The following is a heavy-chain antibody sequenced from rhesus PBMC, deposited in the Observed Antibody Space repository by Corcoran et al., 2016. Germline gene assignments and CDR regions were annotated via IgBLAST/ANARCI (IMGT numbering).Heavy chain of an antibody. J-gene: IGHJ4*01. CDR3: ARDRPGIAAGLDY. CDR1: GYYISSGYV. CDR2: IEGGSGST. V-gene: IGHV4-127*01. D-gene: IGHD6-13*01. Sequence: QVQLQESGPGVVKPSETLSLTCAVSGYYISSGYVWSWIRRPPGKGREWIGYIEGGSGSTNYNPSLKNRVTISKDTSKNQFSLKLSSVTAADTAVYYCARDRPGIAAGLDYWGQGVLVTVSS.